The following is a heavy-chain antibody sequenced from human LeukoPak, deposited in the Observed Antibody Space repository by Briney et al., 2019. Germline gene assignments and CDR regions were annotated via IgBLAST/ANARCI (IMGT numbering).Heavy chain of an antibody. CDR2: ISYDGSNK. CDR3: AKDQIDWEWELLIGSFDY. V-gene: IGHV3-30*18. Sequence: GGSLRLSCAASGFTFSSYGMHWVRQAPGKGLEWVAVISYDGSNKYYADSVKGRFTISRDNSKNTLYLQMNSLRAEDTAVYYCAKDQIDWEWELLIGSFDYWGQGTLATVSS. J-gene: IGHJ4*02. D-gene: IGHD1-26*01. CDR1: GFTFSSYG.